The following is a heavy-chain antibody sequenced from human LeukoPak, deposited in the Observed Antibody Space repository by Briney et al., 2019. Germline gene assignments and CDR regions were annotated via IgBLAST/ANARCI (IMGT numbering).Heavy chain of an antibody. D-gene: IGHD3-22*01. J-gene: IGHJ4*02. Sequence: PGGSLRLSCAASGFTFSSYWMHWVRQAPGKGLVWVSRINSDGSSTSYADSVKGRFTISRDNAKNTLYLQMNSLRAEDTAVYYCARDSADQYYESSGYDYWGQGNLVTVSS. CDR1: GFTFSSYW. CDR3: ARDSADQYYESSGYDY. V-gene: IGHV3-74*01. CDR2: INSDGSST.